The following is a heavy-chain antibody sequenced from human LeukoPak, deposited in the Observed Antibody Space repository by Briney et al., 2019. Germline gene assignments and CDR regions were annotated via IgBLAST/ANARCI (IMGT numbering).Heavy chain of an antibody. CDR2: IYTSGST. CDR3: ARGGNGSGRSYYYYYYMDV. CDR1: GGSISSYY. V-gene: IGHV4-4*07. Sequence: SETLSLTCTVSGGSISSYYWSWIRQPAGKGLEWIGRIYTSGSTNYNPSLKSRVTMSVDTSKNQFSLKLSSVTAADTAVYYCARGGNGSGRSYYYYYYMDVWGKGSTVTVSS. D-gene: IGHD3-10*01. J-gene: IGHJ6*03.